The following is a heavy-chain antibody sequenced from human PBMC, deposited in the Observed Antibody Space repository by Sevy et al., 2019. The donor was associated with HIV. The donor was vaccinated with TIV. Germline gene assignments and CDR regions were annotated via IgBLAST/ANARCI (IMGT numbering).Heavy chain of an antibody. CDR2: INHSGST. D-gene: IGHD7-27*01. Sequence: QSQTLSLTCAVYGGSFSGYYWSWIRQPPGKGLEWIGEINHSGSTNYNPSLKSRVTISVDTSKNQFSLKLSSVTAADTAVYYCASLSGGSLFDYWGQGTLVTVSS. CDR1: GGSFSGYY. J-gene: IGHJ4*02. CDR3: ASLSGGSLFDY. V-gene: IGHV4-34*01.